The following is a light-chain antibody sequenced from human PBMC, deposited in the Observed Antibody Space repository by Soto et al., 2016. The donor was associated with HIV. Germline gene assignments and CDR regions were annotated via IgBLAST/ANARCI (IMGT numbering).Light chain of an antibody. CDR1: QSISSW. CDR2: KAS. CDR3: QQYKNYPLT. V-gene: IGKV1-5*03. Sequence: DIQMTQSPSTLSASVGDRVTITCRASQSISSWLAWYQQKAGKAPKLLIYKASSLESGVPSRFSGSGSGTEFTLTISSPQPDDFATYFCQQYKNYPLTFGGGTKVEIK. J-gene: IGKJ4*01.